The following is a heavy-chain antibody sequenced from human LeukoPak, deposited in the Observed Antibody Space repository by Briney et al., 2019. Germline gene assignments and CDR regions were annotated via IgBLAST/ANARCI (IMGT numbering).Heavy chain of an antibody. J-gene: IGHJ6*02. CDR2: VNGDGRNI. CDR1: GFTFSSYW. D-gene: IGHD3-9*01. CDR3: TRDLMDYDVTTGLHHYYMDV. V-gene: IGHV3-74*01. Sequence: GGSLRLSCVGSGFTFSSYWMHWVRQDPRKGLVRVSRVNGDGRNINYADSVRGRFTISRDNAKNTLYLQMNTLRVEDTAVYYCTRDLMDYDVTTGLHHYYMDVWGQGTTVTVSS.